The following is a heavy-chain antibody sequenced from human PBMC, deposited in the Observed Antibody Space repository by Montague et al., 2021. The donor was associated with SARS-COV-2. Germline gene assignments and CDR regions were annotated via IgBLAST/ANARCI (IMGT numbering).Heavy chain of an antibody. CDR1: GGSISSSSYY. V-gene: IGHV4-39*07. CDR2: IYYSGST. Sequence: SETLSLTCTVSGGSISSSSYYWGWIRQPPGKGLEWIGSIYYSGSTYYNPSLKSRVTISVDTSKNQFSLKLSSATAADTAVYYCARGSWHIVVVTAIRDGYYGMDVWGQGTTVTVSS. J-gene: IGHJ6*02. D-gene: IGHD2-21*02. CDR3: ARGSWHIVVVTAIRDGYYGMDV.